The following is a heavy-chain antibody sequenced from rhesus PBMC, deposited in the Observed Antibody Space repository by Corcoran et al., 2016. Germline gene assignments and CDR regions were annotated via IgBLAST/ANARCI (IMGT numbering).Heavy chain of an antibody. CDR1: GYSISSGYY. V-gene: IGHV4-99*01. Sequence: QVQLQESGPGLVKPSETLSLTCAVSGYSISSGYYWGWIRQPPGKGLEYIGDISGSSGSTTYNPSLKSLVTISKDTSKNQFSLKLSSVTAADTAVYYCARLVGGSRYYFDYWGQGVLVTVSS. CDR2: ISGSSGST. J-gene: IGHJ4*01. D-gene: IGHD3-16*01. CDR3: ARLVGGSRYYFDY.